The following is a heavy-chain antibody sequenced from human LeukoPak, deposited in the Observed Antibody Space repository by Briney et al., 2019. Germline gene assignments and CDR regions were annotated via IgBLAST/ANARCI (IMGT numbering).Heavy chain of an antibody. CDR3: ARVSRNYDILTGPVDY. J-gene: IGHJ4*02. CDR2: INHSGST. D-gene: IGHD3-9*01. CDR1: GGSSSGYY. Sequence: PSETLSLTCAVYGGSSSGYYWSWIRQPPGKGLEWIGEINHSGSTNYNPSLKSRVTISVDTSKNQFSLKLSSVTAADTAVYYCARVSRNYDILTGPVDYWGQGTLVTVSS. V-gene: IGHV4-34*01.